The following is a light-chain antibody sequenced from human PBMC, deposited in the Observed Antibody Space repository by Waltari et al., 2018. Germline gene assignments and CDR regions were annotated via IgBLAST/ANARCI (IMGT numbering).Light chain of an antibody. Sequence: EIQMTQSPSALSASVGDRVTITCRASQNIHKFLNWYQQKPGKAPKLLIYGASKLQSGVPSRFSGSGYGTDFTLIISSLQPEDFASYYCQQTNSIPLTFGGGTKVDIK. CDR1: QNIHKF. CDR3: QQTNSIPLT. J-gene: IGKJ4*01. V-gene: IGKV1-39*01. CDR2: GAS.